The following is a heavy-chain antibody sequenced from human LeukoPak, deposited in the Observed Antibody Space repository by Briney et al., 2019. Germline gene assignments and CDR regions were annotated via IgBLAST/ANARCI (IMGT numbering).Heavy chain of an antibody. CDR3: AKYSSSSLRAY. V-gene: IGHV3-48*03. D-gene: IGHD6-6*01. Sequence: PGGSLRLSCAASGFTFSSYEMNWVRQAPGKGLEWVSYISSSGSTIYYADSVKGRFTVSRDNAKNSMFLQMNSLRAEDTAVYYCAKYSSSSLRAYWGQGTLATVSS. J-gene: IGHJ4*02. CDR1: GFTFSSYE. CDR2: ISSSGSTI.